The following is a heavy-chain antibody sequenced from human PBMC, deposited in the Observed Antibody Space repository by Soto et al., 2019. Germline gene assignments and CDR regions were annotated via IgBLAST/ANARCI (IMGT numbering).Heavy chain of an antibody. CDR3: ESPHYYDSSGYYPRPFEY. CDR2: ISYDGSNK. D-gene: IGHD3-22*01. Sequence: GGSLRLSCAASGFTFSSYAMHWVRQAPGKGLERVAVISYDGSNKYYADSVKGRFTISRDNSKNTLDLQMNILRAEDTAVYYCESPHYYDSSGYYPRPFEYWGQGNLVTVSS. V-gene: IGHV3-30-3*01. J-gene: IGHJ4*02. CDR1: GFTFSSYA.